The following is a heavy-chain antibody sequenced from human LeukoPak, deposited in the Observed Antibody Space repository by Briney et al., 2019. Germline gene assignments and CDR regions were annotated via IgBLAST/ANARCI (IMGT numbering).Heavy chain of an antibody. CDR1: GFTFSSYG. Sequence: GGSLRLSCAASGFTFSSYGMHWVRQAPGKGLEWVAVISYDGSNKYYADSVKGRFTISRDNSKDTLYLQMNSLRAEDTAVYYCAKGTGYWGQGTLVTVSS. CDR2: ISYDGSNK. J-gene: IGHJ4*02. V-gene: IGHV3-30*18. CDR3: AKGTGY.